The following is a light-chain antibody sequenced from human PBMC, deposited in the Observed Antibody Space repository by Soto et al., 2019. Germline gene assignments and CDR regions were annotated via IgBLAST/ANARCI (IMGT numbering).Light chain of an antibody. CDR1: NSDIGSYNL. CDR3: SSYAGGGTLL. Sequence: QSALTQPASVSGSPGQSITISCTGTNSDIGSYNLVSWFQQHPGKAPTVIIYETSRRPSGVSNRFSGSKSGDTASLTLSGLQAEDEADYYCSSYAGGGTLLFGGGTKLTVL. J-gene: IGLJ2*01. V-gene: IGLV2-23*01. CDR2: ETS.